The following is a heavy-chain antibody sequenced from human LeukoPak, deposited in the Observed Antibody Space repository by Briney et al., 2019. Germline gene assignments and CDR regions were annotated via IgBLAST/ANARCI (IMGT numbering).Heavy chain of an antibody. D-gene: IGHD2/OR15-2a*01. CDR1: GYTFTSYG. Sequence: ASVKVSCKASGYTFTSYGISWVRQAPGQGLEWMGWISTYNGNTNYAQKFQGRVTITADESTSTAYMELSSLRSEDTAVYYCARDPGGEYYGAFDIWGQGTMVTVSS. CDR2: ISTYNGNT. V-gene: IGHV1-18*01. J-gene: IGHJ3*02. CDR3: ARDPGGEYYGAFDI.